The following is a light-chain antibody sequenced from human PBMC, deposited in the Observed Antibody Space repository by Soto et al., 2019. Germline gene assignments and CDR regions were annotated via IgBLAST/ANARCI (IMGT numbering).Light chain of an antibody. Sequence: QSVLTQPHSASGTPGQRVTISCSGSSSNIGTSSVHWFQQLPGTAPQLLISTTNQRPSGVPERFSGSKSGTSASLAISGLQYEEEADYYCSACDDRRNGVVFGAGTKLTVL. CDR2: TTN. V-gene: IGLV1-44*01. CDR3: SACDDRRNGVV. CDR1: SSNIGTSS. J-gene: IGLJ2*01.